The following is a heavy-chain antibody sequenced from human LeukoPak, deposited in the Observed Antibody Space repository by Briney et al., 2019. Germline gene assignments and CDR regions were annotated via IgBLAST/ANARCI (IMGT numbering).Heavy chain of an antibody. V-gene: IGHV4-4*02. CDR1: GASISSNNW. J-gene: IGHJ4*02. D-gene: IGHD6-13*01. CDR3: AREADGGIAAAGIDY. Sequence: PSETLSLTCAVSGASISSNNWWSWVRQPPGKGLEWIGEIYHSGSTNYNLSLKSRVTISIDKSKNQFSLKLSSVTAADTAVYYCAREADGGIAAAGIDYWGQGTLVTVSS. CDR2: IYHSGST.